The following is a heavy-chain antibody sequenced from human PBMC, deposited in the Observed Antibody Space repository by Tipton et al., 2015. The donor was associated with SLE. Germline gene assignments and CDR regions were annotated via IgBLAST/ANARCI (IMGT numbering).Heavy chain of an antibody. V-gene: IGHV4-39*07. CDR2: IYYSGST. CDR1: GGSISSSSCY. J-gene: IGHJ3*02. CDR3: ARDLSPYSSSWDDAFDI. D-gene: IGHD6-13*01. Sequence: TLSLTCTVSGGSISSSSCYWGWIRQPPGKGLEWIGNIYYSGSTYYNPSLKRRVTISVDTSKNQFSLKLSSVTAADTAVYYCARDLSPYSSSWDDAFDIWGQGTMVTVSS.